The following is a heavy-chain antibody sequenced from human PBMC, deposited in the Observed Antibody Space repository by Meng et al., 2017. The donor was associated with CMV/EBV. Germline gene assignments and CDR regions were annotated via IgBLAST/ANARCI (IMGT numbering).Heavy chain of an antibody. CDR1: GGSISSSSYY. J-gene: IGHJ5*02. D-gene: IGHD2-2*01. CDR3: ARQDIVVVPAALPNWFDP. V-gene: IGHV4-39*01. Sequence: SETLSLTCTVSGGSISSSSYYWGWICQPPGTGLEWIGSIYYSGSTYYNPSLKSRVTISVDTSKNQFSLKLSSVTAADTAVYYCARQDIVVVPAALPNWFDPWGQGTLVTVSS. CDR2: IYYSGST.